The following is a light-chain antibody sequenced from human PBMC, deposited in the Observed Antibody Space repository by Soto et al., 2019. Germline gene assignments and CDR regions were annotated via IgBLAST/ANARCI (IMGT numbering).Light chain of an antibody. CDR3: QQYGNSPWT. Sequence: EIVLTQSPGTLSLSPGERVTLSCRASQSISSSYLAWYQQKPGRAPRLLIYGSSSRATGIPDRFSGSGSGTDFTLTISRLEPEDFEVYYCQQYGNSPWTFGQGT. CDR2: GSS. J-gene: IGKJ1*01. V-gene: IGKV3-20*01. CDR1: QSISSSY.